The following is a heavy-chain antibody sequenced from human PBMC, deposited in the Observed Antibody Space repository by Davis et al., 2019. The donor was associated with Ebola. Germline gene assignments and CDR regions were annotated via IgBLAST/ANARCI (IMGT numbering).Heavy chain of an antibody. Sequence: ASVKVSCKVSGYTLTELSMHWVRQAPGKGLEWMGGFDPEDGETIYAQKFQGRVTMTRDTSTSTVYMELSSLRSEDTAVYYCARAIYGMDVWGQGTTVTVSS. V-gene: IGHV1-24*01. CDR3: ARAIYGMDV. CDR2: FDPEDGET. CDR1: GYTLTELS. J-gene: IGHJ6*02.